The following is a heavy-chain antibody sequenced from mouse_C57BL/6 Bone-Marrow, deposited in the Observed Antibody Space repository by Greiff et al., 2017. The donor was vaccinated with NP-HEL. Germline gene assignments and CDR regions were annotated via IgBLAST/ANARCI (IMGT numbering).Heavy chain of an antibody. V-gene: IGHV1-80*01. CDR3: ARSHNSTLYAMDY. J-gene: IGHJ4*01. CDR1: GYAFSSYW. CDR2: IYPGDGDT. D-gene: IGHD2-5*01. Sequence: VQLQQSGAELVKPGASVKISCKASGYAFSSYWMTWVKQRPGKGLEWIGQIYPGDGDTNYNGKFKGKATLTADKSSSTAYMQLSSLTSEDSAVYYWARSHNSTLYAMDYWGQGTSVTVSA.